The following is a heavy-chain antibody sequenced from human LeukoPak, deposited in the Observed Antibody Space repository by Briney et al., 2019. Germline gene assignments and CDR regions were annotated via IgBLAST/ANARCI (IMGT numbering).Heavy chain of an antibody. V-gene: IGHV3-11*05. CDR3: ARDVDDYGSGSPPDY. CDR2: ISSSSSYT. J-gene: IGHJ4*02. Sequence: GGSLRLSCAASGXTFSDYYMSWIRQAPGKGLEWVSYISSSSSYTNYADSVKGRFTISRDNAKNSLYLQMNSLRAEDTAVYYCARDVDDYGSGSPPDYWGQGTLVTVSS. D-gene: IGHD3-10*01. CDR1: GXTFSDYY.